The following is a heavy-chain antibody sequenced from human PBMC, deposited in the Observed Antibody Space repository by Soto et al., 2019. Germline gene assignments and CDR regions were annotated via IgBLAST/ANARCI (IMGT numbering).Heavy chain of an antibody. V-gene: IGHV6-1*01. D-gene: IGHD6-13*01. CDR1: GDSVSSNSAA. J-gene: IGHJ5*02. Sequence: PSQTLSLTCAISGDSVSSNSAAWNWIRQSPSRGLEWLGRTYYRSKWYNDYAVSVKSRITINPDTSKNQFSLQLNSVTPEDTAVYYCARDGPSPIRSSWYNCFDPWGQGTLVPVSS. CDR3: ARDGPSPIRSSWYNCFDP. CDR2: TYYRSKWYN.